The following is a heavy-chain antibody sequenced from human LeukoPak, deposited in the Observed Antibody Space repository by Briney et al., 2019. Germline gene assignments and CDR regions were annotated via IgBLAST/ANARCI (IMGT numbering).Heavy chain of an antibody. D-gene: IGHD3-10*01. J-gene: IGHJ4*02. V-gene: IGHV4-34*01. Sequence: SETLSLTCAVYGVTFSGYYWNWIRQPPGKGLEWIGEINHSGRTNYNPSLKSRVTISVDTSKNQFSLKLRSVTAADTAVYYCARGSDSGQYYGSGSYCARWGQGTLVTVSS. CDR1: GVTFSGYY. CDR3: ARGSDSGQYYGSGSYCAR. CDR2: INHSGRT.